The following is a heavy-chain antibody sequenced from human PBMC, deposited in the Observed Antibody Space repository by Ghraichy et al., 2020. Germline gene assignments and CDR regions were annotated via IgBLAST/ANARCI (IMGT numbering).Heavy chain of an antibody. Sequence: SETLSLTCSVSGDSISNYYWSWIRQPPGKGLEWIGYISYSGRTNYNPSLKSRATISVDKSRNQFSLKLTSVTAADTAVYYCASIYDYSNHYLDNWGQGTLVTGSS. D-gene: IGHD4-11*01. CDR2: ISYSGRT. V-gene: IGHV4-59*01. CDR3: ASIYDYSNHYLDN. J-gene: IGHJ4*02. CDR1: GDSISNYY.